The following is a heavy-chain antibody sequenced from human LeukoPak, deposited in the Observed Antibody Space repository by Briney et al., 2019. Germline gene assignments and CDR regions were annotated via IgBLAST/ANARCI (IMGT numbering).Heavy chain of an antibody. Sequence: TLSLTCAVSGGSISSGGYSWSWIRQPPGKGLEWIGYINHSGSTNYNPSLKSRVTISVDTSKNQFSLKLSSVTAADTAVYYCAWQGATTGFDYWGQGTLVTVSS. D-gene: IGHD1-26*01. CDR2: INHSGST. CDR3: AWQGATTGFDY. V-gene: IGHV4-30-2*01. CDR1: GGSISSGGYS. J-gene: IGHJ4*02.